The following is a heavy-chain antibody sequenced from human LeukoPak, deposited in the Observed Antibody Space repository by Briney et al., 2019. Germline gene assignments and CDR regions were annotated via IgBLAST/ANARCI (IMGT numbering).Heavy chain of an antibody. CDR2: FDPEDGET. D-gene: IGHD6-6*01. J-gene: IGHJ3*02. CDR1: GYTLTELS. CDR3: ATVRISIAARPNAFDI. Sequence: ASVKVSCKVSGYTLTELSMHWVRQAPGKGLEWMGGFDPEDGETIYAQKFQGRVTMTEDTSTDTAYMELSSLRSEDTAVYYCATVRISIAARPNAFDIWGQGTMVTVSS. V-gene: IGHV1-24*01.